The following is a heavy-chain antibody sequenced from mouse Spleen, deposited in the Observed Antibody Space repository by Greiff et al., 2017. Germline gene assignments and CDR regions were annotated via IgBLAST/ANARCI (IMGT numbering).Heavy chain of an antibody. CDR3: ASVGYYGFRD. Sequence: VQLKQPGAELVRPGSSVKLSCKASGYTFTSYWMHWVKQRPIQGLEWIGNIDPSDSETHYNQKFKDKATLTVDKSSSTAYMQLSSLTSEDSAVYYCASVGYYGFRDWGQGTTLTVSS. CDR1: GYTFTSYW. V-gene: IGHV1-52*01. CDR2: IDPSDSET. D-gene: IGHD1-2*01. J-gene: IGHJ2*01.